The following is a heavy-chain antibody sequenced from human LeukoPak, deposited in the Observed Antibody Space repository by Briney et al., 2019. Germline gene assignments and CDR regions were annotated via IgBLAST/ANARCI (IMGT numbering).Heavy chain of an antibody. CDR2: ISYDDGSNK. V-gene: IGHV3-30*04. D-gene: IGHD2-2*02. CDR3: ARESGGNTPYYFDY. Sequence: PGGSLRLSCAASGFTFSSYALRWVRQAPGKGLEWVAVISYDDGSNKYYSDSVKGRFTISRDNSKNTLYLQMNSLRTEDTAMYYCARESGGNTPYYFDYWGQGTLVTVSS. CDR1: GFTFSSYA. J-gene: IGHJ4*02.